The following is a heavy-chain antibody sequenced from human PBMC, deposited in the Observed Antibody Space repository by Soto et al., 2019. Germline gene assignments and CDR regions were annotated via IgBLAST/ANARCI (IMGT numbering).Heavy chain of an antibody. J-gene: IGHJ4*02. Sequence: PGGSLRLSCSASGFTFSSYAMHWVRQAPGKGLEYVSSNSTNGGSTHYADSVKGRFTISRDNSKNTQYLQMSSLRADDTAVYYCVKGEYYYDSSGYYPFDYWGQGT. CDR3: VKGEYYYDSSGYYPFDY. CDR2: NSTNGGST. V-gene: IGHV3-64D*06. CDR1: GFTFSSYA. D-gene: IGHD3-22*01.